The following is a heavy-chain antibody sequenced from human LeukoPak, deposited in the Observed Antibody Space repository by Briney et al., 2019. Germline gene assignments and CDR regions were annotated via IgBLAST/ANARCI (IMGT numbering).Heavy chain of an antibody. D-gene: IGHD3-3*01. V-gene: IGHV3-30-3*01. CDR3: ARELTIFGVVIQRYDTFDI. CDR2: ISYDGSNK. Sequence: GGSLRLSCAASGFTFSSYAMHWVRQAPGKELEWVAVISYDGSNKYYADSVKGRFTISRDNSKNTLYLQMDSLRAEDTAVYYCARELTIFGVVIQRYDTFDIWGQGTMVTVSS. CDR1: GFTFSSYA. J-gene: IGHJ3*02.